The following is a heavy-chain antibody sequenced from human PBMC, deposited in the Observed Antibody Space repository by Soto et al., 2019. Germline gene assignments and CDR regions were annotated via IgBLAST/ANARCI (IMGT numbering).Heavy chain of an antibody. CDR2: IYSGGST. CDR3: ARDRVESGYPEYFQH. J-gene: IGHJ1*01. V-gene: IGHV3-53*01. D-gene: IGHD3-22*01. Sequence: ETLSLTCTVSGGSISSYYWSWVRQAPGKGLEWVSVIYSGGSTYYADSVKGRFTISRDNSKNTLYLQMNSLRAEDTAVYYCARDRVESGYPEYFQHWGQGTLVTVSS. CDR1: GGSISSYY.